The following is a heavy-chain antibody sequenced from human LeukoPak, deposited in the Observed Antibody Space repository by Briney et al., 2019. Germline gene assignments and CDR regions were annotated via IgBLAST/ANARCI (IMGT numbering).Heavy chain of an antibody. CDR1: GYTFTGYY. J-gene: IGHJ5*02. CDR2: INPNSGGT. V-gene: IGHV1-2*02. D-gene: IGHD2-15*01. CDR3: ARADLVVVVVAAQTNWFDH. Sequence: GASVKVSCKASGYTFTGYYMHWVRQAPGQGLEWMGWINPNSGGTNYAQKFQGRVTMTRDTSISTAYMDLRSLRSDHTAVYYCARADLVVVVVAAQTNWFDHWGQGTLVTVSS.